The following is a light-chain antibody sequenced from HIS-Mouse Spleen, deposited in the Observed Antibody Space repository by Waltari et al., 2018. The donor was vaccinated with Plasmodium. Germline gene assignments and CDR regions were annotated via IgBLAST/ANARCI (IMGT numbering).Light chain of an antibody. J-gene: IGLJ1*01. CDR1: KIGSKS. CDR3: QVWDSSSDHYV. CDR2: DDS. Sequence: SYVLTQPPSVSVAPGQTARITCGGNKIGSKSGHWYQQKPGQAPVLVVYDDSDRPPGIPERFSGSNSGNTATLTISRVEAGDEADYYCQVWDSSSDHYVFGTGTKVTVL. V-gene: IGLV3-21*02.